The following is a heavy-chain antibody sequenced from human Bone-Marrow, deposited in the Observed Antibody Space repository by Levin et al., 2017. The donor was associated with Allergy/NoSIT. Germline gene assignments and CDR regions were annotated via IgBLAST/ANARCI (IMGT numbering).Heavy chain of an antibody. CDR2: IYHSGTT. CDR1: GGSVRVGTYY. D-gene: IGHD1-14*01. J-gene: IGHJ4*02. CDR3: ARITVYGTSFDD. V-gene: IGHV4-61*01. Sequence: KAGGSLRLSCTVSGGSVRVGTYYWSWIRQPPGKRLEWIGYIYHSGTTKYNPSLNTRVTISVDTPKKQFSLKLSSVTAADTAVYYCARITVYGTSFDDWGQGTLVTVSS.